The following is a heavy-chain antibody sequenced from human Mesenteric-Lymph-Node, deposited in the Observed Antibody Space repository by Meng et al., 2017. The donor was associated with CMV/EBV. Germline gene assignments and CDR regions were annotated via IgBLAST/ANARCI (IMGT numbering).Heavy chain of an antibody. J-gene: IGHJ4*02. CDR1: GFTVSNNY. V-gene: IGHV3-66*02. D-gene: IGHD3-3*01. CDR3: ARDDFWSGSHFDY. CDR2: IYSDGST. Sequence: GGSLRLSCAASGFTVSNNYMTWVRQAPGKGLEWVSVIYSDGSTYYADSVKGRFTISRDNSKNTLYLQMNSLRAEDTAVYYCARDDFWSGSHFDYWGQGTLVTVSS.